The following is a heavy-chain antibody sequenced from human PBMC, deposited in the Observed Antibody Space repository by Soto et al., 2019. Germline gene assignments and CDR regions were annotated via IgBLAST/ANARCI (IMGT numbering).Heavy chain of an antibody. J-gene: IGHJ3*02. D-gene: IGHD6-13*01. CDR2: MNPNSGNT. CDR1: GYTFTSYD. CDR3: ARPFGSWYLAFDI. Sequence: ASVKVSCKSSGYTFTSYDINWVRQATGQGLEWMGWMNPNSGNTGYAQKFQGRVTMTRNTSISTAYMELSSLRSEDTAVYYCARPFGSWYLAFDIWGQGTMVTVSS. V-gene: IGHV1-8*01.